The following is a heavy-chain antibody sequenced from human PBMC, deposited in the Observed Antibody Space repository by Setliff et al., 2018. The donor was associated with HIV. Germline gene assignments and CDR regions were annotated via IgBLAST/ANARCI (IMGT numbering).Heavy chain of an antibody. D-gene: IGHD4-17*01. J-gene: IGHJ4*02. Sequence: ASVKVSCNASGYTFTSYGISLVRQAPGQGLEWMAWISGYNGNTNYAQKFQGRVTMTIDTSTSTAYTELRNLRSGDTAVYYCARHVTVTYSHFDHWGQGALVTVSS. CDR3: ARHVTVTYSHFDH. CDR2: ISGYNGNT. CDR1: GYTFTSYG. V-gene: IGHV1-18*01.